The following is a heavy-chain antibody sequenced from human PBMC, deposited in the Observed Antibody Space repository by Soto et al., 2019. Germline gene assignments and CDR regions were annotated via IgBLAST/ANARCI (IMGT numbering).Heavy chain of an antibody. Sequence: PGESLKISCTGSGYSFTSYWIAWVRQMPGQGLEWMGVIYPGDSSSRYSPSFQGQVAFSADKSIITAYLHWSSLKASDTALYYCATCHYYGSGLGAFDIWGQGTMVTVSS. D-gene: IGHD3-10*01. CDR1: GYSFTSYW. CDR2: IYPGDSSS. CDR3: ATCHYYGSGLGAFDI. J-gene: IGHJ3*02. V-gene: IGHV5-51*01.